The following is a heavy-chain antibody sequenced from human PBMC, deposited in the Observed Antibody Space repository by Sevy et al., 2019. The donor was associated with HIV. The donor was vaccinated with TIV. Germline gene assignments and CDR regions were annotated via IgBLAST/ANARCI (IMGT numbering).Heavy chain of an antibody. CDR3: VRGGGNGWYYFDY. CDR1: GGIFKSYG. V-gene: IGHV1-69*13. Sequence: ASVKVSCKASGGIFKSYGISWVRQAPGQGLEWMGGIIRILNTVHYAQKFQGRVTITADESTKTAYMELSSLRSEDTAVYYCVRGGGNGWYYFDYWGQETLVTVSS. J-gene: IGHJ4*02. CDR2: IIRILNTV. D-gene: IGHD6-19*01.